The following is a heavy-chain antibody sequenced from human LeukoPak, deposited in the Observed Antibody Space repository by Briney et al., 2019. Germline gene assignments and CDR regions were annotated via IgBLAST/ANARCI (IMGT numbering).Heavy chain of an antibody. CDR2: IHPSGML. J-gene: IGHJ4*02. CDR1: GASFSSGDQY. V-gene: IGHV4-31*03. D-gene: IGHD3-22*01. CDR3: SRGLDSRKLGY. Sequence: SQTLSLTCTVSGASFSSGDQYWHWLRQSPGKGLEWIGSIHPSGMLYNNPSLESRVTISIDTSKNQFSLNLNSVTAADTAVYFCSRGLDSRKLGYWGQGTLVTVSS.